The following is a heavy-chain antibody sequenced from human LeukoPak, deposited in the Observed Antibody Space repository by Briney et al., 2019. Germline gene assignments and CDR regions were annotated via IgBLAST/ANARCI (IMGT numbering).Heavy chain of an antibody. V-gene: IGHV4-59*01. CDR1: GGSISNYW. D-gene: IGHD6-13*01. CDR2: VFDGGST. J-gene: IGHJ4*02. CDR3: ARGYSSSWNYLDY. Sequence: SETLSLTCTVSGGSISNYWWSWIRQPPGKGLEWIGYVFDGGSTNYNPSLKSRVTISVDTSKKQFSLKVSSVTAADTAVYYCARGYSSSWNYLDYWGQGTLVTVSS.